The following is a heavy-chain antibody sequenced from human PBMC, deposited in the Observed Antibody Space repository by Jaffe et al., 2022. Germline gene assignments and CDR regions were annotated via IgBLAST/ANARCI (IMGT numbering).Heavy chain of an antibody. Sequence: QITLKESGPTLVKPTQTLTLTCTFSGFSLSTSAVGVGWIRQPPGQALDWLALIYWDDDKRYSPSLKRRLTITKDTSKNQVVLTMADMDPVDTATYYCAHRDTAMETFDYWGQGTLVTVSS. V-gene: IGHV2-5*02. J-gene: IGHJ4*02. D-gene: IGHD5-18*01. CDR1: GFSLSTSAVG. CDR3: AHRDTAMETFDY. CDR2: IYWDDDK.